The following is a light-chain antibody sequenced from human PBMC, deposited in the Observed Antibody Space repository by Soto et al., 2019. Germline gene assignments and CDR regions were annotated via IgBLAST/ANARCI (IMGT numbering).Light chain of an antibody. V-gene: IGLV1-51*02. J-gene: IGLJ3*02. Sequence: QSVLTQPPSVSVAPGQKVTISCSGSTSNIGKNYVSWYQQLPGTAPKLLIYENNKRPSGIPDRFSGSKSGTSATLGITGLQTGDEADYYCGTWDSSLSAGVFGGGTKLTVL. CDR1: TSNIGKNY. CDR2: ENN. CDR3: GTWDSSLSAGV.